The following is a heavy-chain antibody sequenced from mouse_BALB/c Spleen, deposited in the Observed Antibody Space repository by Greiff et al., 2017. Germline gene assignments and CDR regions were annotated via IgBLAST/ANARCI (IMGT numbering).Heavy chain of an antibody. D-gene: IGHD3-2*02. CDR1: GYTFTDYV. V-gene: IGHV1-81*01. Sequence: QVQLQQSGPELVKPGASVKMSCKASGYTFTDYVISWVKQRTGQGLEWIGEIYPGSGSTYYNEKFKGKATLTADKSSNTAYMQLSSLTSEDSAVYFCARSGNGEFAYWGQGTLVTVSA. J-gene: IGHJ3*01. CDR3: ARSGNGEFAY. CDR2: IYPGSGST.